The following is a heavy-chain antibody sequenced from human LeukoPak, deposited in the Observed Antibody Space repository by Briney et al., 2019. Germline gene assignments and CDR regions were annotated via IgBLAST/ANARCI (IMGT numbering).Heavy chain of an antibody. J-gene: IGHJ6*02. D-gene: IGHD6-19*01. CDR2: INHSGST. CDR1: GGSFSGYY. CDR3: ARDVAVAGRTLSYYYYGMDV. Sequence: SETLSLTCAVYGGSFSGYYWSWIRQPPGKGLEWIGEINHSGSTNYNPSLKSRVTISVDTSKNQFSLKLSSVTAADTAVYYCARDVAVAGRTLSYYYYGMDVWGQGTTVTVSS. V-gene: IGHV4-34*01.